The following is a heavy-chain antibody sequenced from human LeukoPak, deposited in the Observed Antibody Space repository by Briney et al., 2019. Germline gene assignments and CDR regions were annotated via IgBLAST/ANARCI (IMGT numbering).Heavy chain of an antibody. Sequence: PGGSLRLSCAASGFTFSSYAMSWVRQAPGKGLEWVSAISGSGGSTYYADPVKGRFIISRDNSKNTVYLPMNSLRVEDTAVYYCARSMVTPYHFDYWGQGTLVTVSS. CDR3: ARSMVTPYHFDY. D-gene: IGHD2-21*02. CDR2: ISGSGGST. CDR1: GFTFSSYA. V-gene: IGHV3-23*01. J-gene: IGHJ4*02.